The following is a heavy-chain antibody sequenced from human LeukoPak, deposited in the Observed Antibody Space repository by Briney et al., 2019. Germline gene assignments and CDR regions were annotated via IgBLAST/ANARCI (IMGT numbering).Heavy chain of an antibody. J-gene: IGHJ4*02. Sequence: SETLSLTCSVSGVSMNSHYLNWIRQPPGKGLGWIGFISGSGSTNYNPSLMSRVTMSLETSKRQFSLKLRSVTAADTAVYYCVVSPNQDFYDYWGQGTLVTVSS. CDR1: GVSMNSHY. V-gene: IGHV4-4*09. CDR2: ISGSGST. CDR3: VVSPNQDFYDY.